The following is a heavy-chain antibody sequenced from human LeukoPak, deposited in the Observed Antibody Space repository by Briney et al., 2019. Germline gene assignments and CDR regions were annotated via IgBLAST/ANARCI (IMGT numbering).Heavy chain of an antibody. D-gene: IGHD1-26*01. Sequence: PSETLSLTCTVSGGSISSYYWSWIRQPPGKGLEWIGYIYYSGSTNYNPSLKSRVTISVDTSKNQFSLKLNSVTAADTAVYYCARAILYSGSAYFDYWGQGTLVTVSS. CDR1: GGSISSYY. CDR3: ARAILYSGSAYFDY. CDR2: IYYSGST. V-gene: IGHV4-59*01. J-gene: IGHJ4*02.